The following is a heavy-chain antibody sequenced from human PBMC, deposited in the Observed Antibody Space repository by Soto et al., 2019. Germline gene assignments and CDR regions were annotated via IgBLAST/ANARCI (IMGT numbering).Heavy chain of an antibody. CDR2: ITRTTDGGTT. J-gene: IGHJ4*02. V-gene: IGHV3-15*07. CDR3: STGLGTYYSRFDY. D-gene: IGHD3-16*01. Sequence: SGGSLRLSCAASGFAFTNAWMNWVRQAPGKGLEWVGRITRTTDGGTTDYAAPVKGRFTISRDDSKNTLYLQMNSLKTEDTAVYYCSTGLGTYYSRFDYWGLGTLVTVSS. CDR1: GFAFTNAW.